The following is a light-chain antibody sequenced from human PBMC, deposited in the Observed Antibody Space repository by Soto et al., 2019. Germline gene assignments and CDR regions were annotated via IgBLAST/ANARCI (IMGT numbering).Light chain of an antibody. CDR2: EVT. J-gene: IGLJ1*01. Sequence: QSVLTQPPSASGFPGQSVTISCTGTSSDVGGYNYVSWYQHHPGKAPKLMISEVTNRPSGVPDRFSGSKSGNTASLTVSGLQAEDEADYYCTSYSGSNTPYVFGTGTKVTVL. CDR3: TSYSGSNTPYV. CDR1: SSDVGGYNY. V-gene: IGLV2-8*01.